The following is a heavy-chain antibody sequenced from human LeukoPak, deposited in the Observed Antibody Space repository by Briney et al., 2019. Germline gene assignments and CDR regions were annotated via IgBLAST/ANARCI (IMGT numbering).Heavy chain of an antibody. V-gene: IGHV4-59*08. J-gene: IGHJ4*02. CDR3: AGLAAVSGSDYPDD. D-gene: IGHD1-26*01. CDR1: GVSISSYY. CDR2: IFYSGNT. Sequence: PSETLSLTCTVSGVSISSYYWSWIRQPPGKGLEWIGYIFYSGNTIYNPSHRSRVTISADTSKNHFSLRLRSVTAADTAVYYCAGLAAVSGSDYPDDWGKGTLVTVSS.